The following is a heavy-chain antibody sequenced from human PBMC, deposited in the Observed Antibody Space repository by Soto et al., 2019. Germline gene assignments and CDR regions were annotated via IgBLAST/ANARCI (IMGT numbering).Heavy chain of an antibody. D-gene: IGHD4-4*01. Sequence: QVQLQESGPGLVKPSETLSLTCTVSGGSISSYYWSWIRQHPWKGLEWIGYIYYSGSTNYNPSLKSRVTISVDTSKNQFSLKLSSVTAADTSVYYCARYGYTVTPNYYYGMDVWGQGPTVTVSS. CDR3: ARYGYTVTPNYYYGMDV. V-gene: IGHV4-59*01. J-gene: IGHJ6*02. CDR2: IYYSGST. CDR1: GGSISSYY.